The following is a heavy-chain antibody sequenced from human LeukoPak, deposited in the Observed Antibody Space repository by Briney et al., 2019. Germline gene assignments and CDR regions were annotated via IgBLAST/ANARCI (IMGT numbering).Heavy chain of an antibody. V-gene: IGHV3-48*01. Sequence: SGGSLRLSCVASGFTFSTVSMNWVRQAPGRGLEWLSYISTSTSTMYYTDSVKGRFTISRDNAKNSLYLQMNSLRAEDTAVYYCAGDTAMVTGGAFDIWGQGTMVTVSS. D-gene: IGHD7-27*01. CDR2: ISTSTSTM. CDR1: GFTFSTVS. J-gene: IGHJ3*02. CDR3: AGDTAMVTGGAFDI.